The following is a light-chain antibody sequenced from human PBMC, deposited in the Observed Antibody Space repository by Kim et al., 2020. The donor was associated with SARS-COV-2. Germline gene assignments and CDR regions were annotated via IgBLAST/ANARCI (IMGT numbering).Light chain of an antibody. V-gene: IGKV3-11*01. Sequence: EIVLTQSPATLSLSPGERATLSCRASQSVSSYLAWYQQKPGQAPRLLIHDASNRATGIPDRFSGRGSGTDFTLTISSLEPEDFAVYYCQQRSHWPPFTFGGGTKVDIK. J-gene: IGKJ4*01. CDR3: QQRSHWPPFT. CDR1: QSVSSY. CDR2: DAS.